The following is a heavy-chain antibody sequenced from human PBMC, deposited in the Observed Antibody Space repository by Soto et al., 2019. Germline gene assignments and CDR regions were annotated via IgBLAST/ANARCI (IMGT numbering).Heavy chain of an antibody. Sequence: EVQLVQSGAEVKKPGESLKISCKGSGYSFTSYWIGWVRQMPGKGLEWMGIIYPGDSDTRYSPSFQGQVTISADKSISTAYLQWSSLKASDTAMYYCASSTAMVTPFLSYYYYGMDVWGQGTTVTVSS. CDR2: IYPGDSDT. CDR3: ASSTAMVTPFLSYYYYGMDV. CDR1: GYSFTSYW. D-gene: IGHD5-18*01. V-gene: IGHV5-51*01. J-gene: IGHJ6*02.